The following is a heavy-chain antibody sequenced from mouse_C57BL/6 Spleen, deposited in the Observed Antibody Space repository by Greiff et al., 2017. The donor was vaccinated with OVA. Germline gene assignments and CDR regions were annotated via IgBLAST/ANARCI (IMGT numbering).Heavy chain of an antibody. CDR3: ARKEHYYGSSSYYYAMDY. CDR1: GYTFTSYG. Sequence: VQLQESGAELARPGASVKLSCKASGYTFTSYGISWVKQRTGQGLEWIGEIYPRSGNTYYNEKFKGKATLTADKSSSTAYMELRSLTSEDSAVYFCARKEHYYGSSSYYYAMDYWGQGTSVTVSS. V-gene: IGHV1-81*01. J-gene: IGHJ4*01. D-gene: IGHD1-1*01. CDR2: IYPRSGNT.